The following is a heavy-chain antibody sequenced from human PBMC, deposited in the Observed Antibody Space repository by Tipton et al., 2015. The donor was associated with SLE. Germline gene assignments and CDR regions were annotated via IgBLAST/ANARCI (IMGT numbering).Heavy chain of an antibody. Sequence: SLRLSCAASGFTFSTYVMQWVRQAPGRGLEYVSVINGNGGRTYYADSVKGRFTISRDNSKKMLYLHRGSLRSDDMAIYYCVRESADWGQGTLVTVSS. J-gene: IGHJ4*02. CDR2: INGNGGRT. V-gene: IGHV3-64*02. CDR3: VRESAD. CDR1: GFTFSTYV.